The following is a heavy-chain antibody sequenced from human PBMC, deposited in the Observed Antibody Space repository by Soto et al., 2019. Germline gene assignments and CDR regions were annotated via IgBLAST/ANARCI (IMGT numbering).Heavy chain of an antibody. CDR1: GFTFSSYA. J-gene: IGHJ3*02. CDR3: AKVLGDYYDSSGYYFAFDI. V-gene: IGHV3-23*01. D-gene: IGHD3-22*01. Sequence: GGSLRLSCAASGFTFSSYAMSWVRQAPGKGLEWVSAISGSGGSTYYADSVKGRFTISRDNSKNTLYLQMNSLRAEDTAVYYCAKVLGDYYDSSGYYFAFDIWGQGPMGT. CDR2: ISGSGGST.